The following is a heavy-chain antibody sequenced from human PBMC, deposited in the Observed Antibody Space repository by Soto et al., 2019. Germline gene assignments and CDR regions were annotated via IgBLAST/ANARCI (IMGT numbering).Heavy chain of an antibody. CDR3: ARMPFGGFDY. J-gene: IGHJ4*02. Sequence: LSLRWRVAEGCCITGGDCWNRVRQRPEKGLEWIGYVYDSGHTYYNPSLKSRPAISLDTSKSQFSLKLSSVTAADTALYFRARMPFGGFDYSGQRLLVTLS. D-gene: IGHD3-3*01. CDR1: EGCCITGGDC. V-gene: IGHV4-31*02. CDR2: VYDSGHT.